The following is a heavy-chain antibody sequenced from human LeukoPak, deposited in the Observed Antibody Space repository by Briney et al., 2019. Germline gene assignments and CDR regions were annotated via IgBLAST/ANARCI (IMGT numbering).Heavy chain of an antibody. J-gene: IGHJ6*03. Sequence: PGGSLRLSYAASGFTFSSYAMHWVRQAPGKGLEWVAVISYDGSNKYYADSVKGRFTISRDNSKNTLYLQMNSLRAEDTAVYYCARQYGSGSSYYYYYMDVWGKGTTVTVSS. D-gene: IGHD3-10*01. CDR2: ISYDGSNK. CDR3: ARQYGSGSSYYYYYMDV. CDR1: GFTFSSYA. V-gene: IGHV3-30-3*01.